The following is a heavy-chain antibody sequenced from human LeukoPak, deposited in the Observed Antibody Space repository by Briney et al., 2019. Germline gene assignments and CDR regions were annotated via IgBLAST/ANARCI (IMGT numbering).Heavy chain of an antibody. D-gene: IGHD3-10*01. CDR2: ISSSSSYT. CDR1: VFTFSDYY. Sequence: GGSLRLSCAASVFTFSDYYMSWIRQAPGKGLKWVSYISSSSSYTNYADSVKGRFTISRDNAKNSLYLQMNSLRAEDTAVYYCARDKSFAADYWGQGTLVTVSS. V-gene: IGHV3-11*06. CDR3: ARDKSFAADY. J-gene: IGHJ4*02.